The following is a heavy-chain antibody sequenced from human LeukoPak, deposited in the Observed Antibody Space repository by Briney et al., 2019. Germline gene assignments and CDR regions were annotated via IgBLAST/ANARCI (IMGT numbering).Heavy chain of an antibody. CDR2: INHSGST. Sequence: PSETLSLTCAVYGESFSGYYWSWIRQPPGKGLEWIGEINHSGSTNYNPSLKSRVTISVDTSKNQFSLKLSSVTAADTAVYYCASKRRGAFDIWGQGTMVTVSS. D-gene: IGHD3-10*01. CDR1: GESFSGYY. J-gene: IGHJ3*02. V-gene: IGHV4-34*01. CDR3: ASKRRGAFDI.